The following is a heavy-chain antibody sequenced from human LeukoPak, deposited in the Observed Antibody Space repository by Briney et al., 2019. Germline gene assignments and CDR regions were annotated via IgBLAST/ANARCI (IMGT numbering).Heavy chain of an antibody. CDR2: ISYDGSNK. CDR1: GFTFSSYA. D-gene: IGHD5-24*01. J-gene: IGHJ4*02. V-gene: IGHV3-30*04. Sequence: GGSLRLSCAASGFTFSSYAMHWVRQAPGKGLEWVAVISYDGSNKYYADSVKGRFTISRDNSKNTLYLQMNSLRAEDTAVYYCARDGMAYNAGDYFDYWGQGTLVTVSS. CDR3: ARDGMAYNAGDYFDY.